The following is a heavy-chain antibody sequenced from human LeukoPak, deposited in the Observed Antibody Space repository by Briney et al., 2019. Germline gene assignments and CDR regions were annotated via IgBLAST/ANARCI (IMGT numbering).Heavy chain of an antibody. CDR3: ATEGPVLYQLLLDDAFDI. J-gene: IGHJ3*02. D-gene: IGHD2-2*01. V-gene: IGHV1-2*02. CDR2: INPNSGGT. CDR1: GYTFTGYY. Sequence: ASVKVSCKASGYTFTGYYMHWVRQAPGQGLEWMGWINPNSGGTNYAQKFQGRVTMTEDTSTDTAYMELSSLRSEDTAVYYCATEGPVLYQLLLDDAFDIWGQGTMVTVSS.